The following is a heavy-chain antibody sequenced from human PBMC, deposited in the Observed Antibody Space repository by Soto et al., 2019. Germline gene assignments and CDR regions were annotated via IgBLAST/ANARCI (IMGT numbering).Heavy chain of an antibody. D-gene: IGHD3-9*01. Sequence: PGGSLRLSCAASGFTFSSYAMSWVRQAPGKGLEWVSAISGSGGSTYYADSVKGRFTISRDNSKNTLYLQMNSLRAEDTAVYYCAKGNALRYFVWLLGYYFDYWGQGTLVTVSS. J-gene: IGHJ4*02. CDR1: GFTFSSYA. V-gene: IGHV3-23*01. CDR3: AKGNALRYFVWLLGYYFDY. CDR2: ISGSGGST.